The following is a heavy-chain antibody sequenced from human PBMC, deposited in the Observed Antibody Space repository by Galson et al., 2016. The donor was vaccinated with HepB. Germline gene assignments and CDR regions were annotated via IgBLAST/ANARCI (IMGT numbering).Heavy chain of an antibody. CDR2: ISTYKGNT. CDR3: ARVPSTYCSGTSCLFDT. D-gene: IGHD2-2*01. V-gene: IGHV1-18*01. CDR1: GYTFNTYD. Sequence: SVKVSCKASGYTFNTYDISWVRQAPGQGLEWMGIISTYKGNTNYAQDFQGRVTVTTDTSTSTAYMELRSLRTDDTAGYYCARVPSTYCSGTSCLFDTWGQGTLVTVSS. J-gene: IGHJ5*02.